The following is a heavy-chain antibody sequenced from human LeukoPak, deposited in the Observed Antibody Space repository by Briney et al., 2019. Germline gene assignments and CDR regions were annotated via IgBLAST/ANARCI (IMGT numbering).Heavy chain of an antibody. CDR1: GYTFTSYG. V-gene: IGHV1-18*01. CDR3: ARDKPYYYDSSGYPGDY. CDR2: ISAYNGNT. J-gene: IGHJ4*02. Sequence: ASVKVSCKASGYTFTSYGISWVRQAPGQGLEWMGWISAYNGNTNYAQKLQGRVTMTTDTSTSTAYMELRSLRSDDTAVYYCARDKPYYYDSSGYPGDYWGQGTLVTVSS. D-gene: IGHD3-22*01.